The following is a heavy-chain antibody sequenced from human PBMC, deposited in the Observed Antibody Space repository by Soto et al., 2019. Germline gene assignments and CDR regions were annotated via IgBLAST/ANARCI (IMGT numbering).Heavy chain of an antibody. Sequence: GGSLRLSCAASGFTFSSYSMHWVRQAPGKGLEWVSFITSSSSYIYYADSVKGRFTISRDSAENSLYLQMNSLRAEDTAVYYCARDFRYSDEELCDYWGQGTLVTVSS. CDR3: ARDFRYSDEELCDY. CDR1: GFTFSSYS. V-gene: IGHV3-21*01. CDR2: ITSSSSYI. D-gene: IGHD1-1*01. J-gene: IGHJ4*01.